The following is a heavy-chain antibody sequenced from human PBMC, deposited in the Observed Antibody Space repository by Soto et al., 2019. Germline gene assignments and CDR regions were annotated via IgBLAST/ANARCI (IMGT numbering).Heavy chain of an antibody. CDR2: IYYSGST. CDR3: ARLYTGYEAFDY. CDR1: GGSINSGDYY. J-gene: IGHJ4*02. V-gene: IGHV4-30-4*01. Sequence: SETLSLTXSVSGGSINSGDYYWSWIRQSPGKGLEWIGYIYYSGSTYYNPSLKSRSTISIDTSKNQFFLDVDSVTAADTAVYYCARLYTGYEAFDYWGQGTLVTVSS. D-gene: IGHD5-12*01.